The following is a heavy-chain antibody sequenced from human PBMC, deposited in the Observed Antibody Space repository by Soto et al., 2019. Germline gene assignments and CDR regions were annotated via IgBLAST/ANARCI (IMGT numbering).Heavy chain of an antibody. J-gene: IGHJ4*02. D-gene: IGHD6-13*01. Sequence: QVQLVQSGAEVKKPGASVKVSCKASGYTFTSYYMHWVRQAPGQGLEWMGIINPSGGSKSYEQKIQGRVPLTRETSTSTVDMEMSRLRSEGKAVYYCAGEPKQQLVRFVDYWGQGTLVTVSS. CDR2: INPSGGSK. CDR3: AGEPKQQLVRFVDY. V-gene: IGHV1-46*01. CDR1: GYTFTSYY.